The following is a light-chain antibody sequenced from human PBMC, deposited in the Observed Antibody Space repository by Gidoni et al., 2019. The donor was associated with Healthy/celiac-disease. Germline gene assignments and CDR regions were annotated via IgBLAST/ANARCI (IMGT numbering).Light chain of an antibody. CDR3: QQYGSSPLT. CDR1: QSVSSSY. CDR2: CAA. V-gene: IGKV3-20*01. Sequence: EIVLTQSPGTLSLSPGERATLSCRASQSVSSSYLAWYQQKPGQAPRRLIYCAASRATGIPDRCSGSGSGTDFTLTSSRLEPEDCAVDYCQQYGSSPLTFXGXTKVEIK. J-gene: IGKJ4*01.